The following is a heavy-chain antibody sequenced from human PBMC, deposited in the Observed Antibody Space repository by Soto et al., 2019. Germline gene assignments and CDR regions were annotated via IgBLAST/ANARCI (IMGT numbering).Heavy chain of an antibody. D-gene: IGHD2-2*01. J-gene: IGHJ4*02. Sequence: PSETLSLTCAVYGGSFSGYYWSWIRQPPGKGLEWIGEINHSGSTNYNPSLKSRVTISVDTSKNQFSLKLSSVTAADTAVYYCARVNIVVVPAAIPIDYWGQGTLVTVSS. CDR3: ARVNIVVVPAAIPIDY. CDR1: GGSFSGYY. CDR2: INHSGST. V-gene: IGHV4-34*01.